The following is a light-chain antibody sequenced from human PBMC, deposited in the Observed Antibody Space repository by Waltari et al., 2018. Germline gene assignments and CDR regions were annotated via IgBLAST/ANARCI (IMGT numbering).Light chain of an antibody. J-gene: IGLJ2*01. CDR2: EVS. Sequence: QSALTQPASVSGSPGQLIPLSCTGTSSDVGGYNYVSWYQQHPGKAPKLMIYEVSNRPSGVSNRFSGSKSGNTASLTISGLQAEDEADYYCSSYTSSSTLEVVFGGGTKLTVL. V-gene: IGLV2-14*01. CDR3: SSYTSSSTLEVV. CDR1: SSDVGGYNY.